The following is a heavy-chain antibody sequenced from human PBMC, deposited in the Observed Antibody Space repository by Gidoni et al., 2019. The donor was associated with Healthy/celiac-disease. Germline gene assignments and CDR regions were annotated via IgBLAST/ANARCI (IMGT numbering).Heavy chain of an antibody. CDR1: GFTLSSYS. CDR2: IISSSSYI. D-gene: IGHD3-3*01. V-gene: IGHV3-21*01. J-gene: IGHJ6*02. Sequence: EVQLVESGGGLVKPGGSLRLSCAASGFTLSSYSLNWGRQTPGKGREWVSSIISSSSYIYYADSVKGRFTISRDNAKNSLYLQMNSLRAEDTAVYYCARDVLWSGYIATYYYYGMDVWGQGTTVTVSS. CDR3: ARDVLWSGYIATYYYYGMDV.